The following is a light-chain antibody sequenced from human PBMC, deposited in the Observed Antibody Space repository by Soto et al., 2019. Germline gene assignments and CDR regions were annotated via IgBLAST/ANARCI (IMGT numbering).Light chain of an antibody. CDR2: AAS. Sequence: DIKMTHSPSSLSASVGDTVAITVLAGQSISSYLNWYQQKPGKAPQLLIYAASSLQSGVPSRFSGSGSGTDFTLTISSLQPEDFATYYCQQYNSYCTFGQGTKV. V-gene: IGKV1-39*01. CDR3: QQYNSYCT. J-gene: IGKJ1*01. CDR1: QSISSY.